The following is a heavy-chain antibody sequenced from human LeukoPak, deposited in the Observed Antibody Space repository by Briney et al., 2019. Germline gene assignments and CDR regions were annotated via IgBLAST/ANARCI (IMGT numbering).Heavy chain of an antibody. CDR3: ARVEGSSWYGAFDI. CDR2: INPNSGGT. Sequence: ASVKVSCKASGYTFTGYYMHWVRQAPGQGLEWMGWINPNSGGTNYAQKFQGRVTMTRDASISTAYMELSRLRSDDTAVYYCARVEGSSWYGAFDIWDQGTMVTVSS. J-gene: IGHJ3*02. V-gene: IGHV1-2*02. CDR1: GYTFTGYY. D-gene: IGHD6-13*01.